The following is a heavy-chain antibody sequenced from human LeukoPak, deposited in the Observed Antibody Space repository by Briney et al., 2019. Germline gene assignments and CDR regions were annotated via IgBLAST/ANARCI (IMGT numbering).Heavy chain of an antibody. CDR3: ARVTYYYDSSGYYYFGARRPAVMDV. D-gene: IGHD3-22*01. V-gene: IGHV4-34*01. CDR1: GGSFSGYY. CDR2: INHSGST. J-gene: IGHJ6*03. Sequence: PSETLSLTCAVYGGSFSGYYWSWIRQPPGKGLEWIGEINHSGSTNYNPSLKSRVTISVDTSKNQFSLKLSSVTAADTAVYYCARVTYYYDSSGYYYFGARRPAVMDVWGKGTTVTVSS.